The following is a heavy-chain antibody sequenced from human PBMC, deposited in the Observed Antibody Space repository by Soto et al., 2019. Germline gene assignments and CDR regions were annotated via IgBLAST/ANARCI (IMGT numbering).Heavy chain of an antibody. CDR3: SKNQYDFWSVPNDGFDY. D-gene: IGHD3-3*01. CDR1: GFTFSSYG. J-gene: IGHJ4*02. V-gene: IGHV3-30*18. CDR2: ISYDGSNK. Sequence: QVQLVESGGGVVQPGRSLRLSCAASGFTFSSYGMHWVRQAPGKGLEWVAVISYDGSNKYYADSVKGRFTISRDNSENMXYLQMNRLRAEDTAVYYCSKNQYDFWSVPNDGFDYWGQGTLVTVSS.